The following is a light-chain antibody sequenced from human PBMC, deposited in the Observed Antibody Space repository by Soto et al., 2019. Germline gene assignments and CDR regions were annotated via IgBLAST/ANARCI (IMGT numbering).Light chain of an antibody. CDR1: QGISSY. CDR3: QQLNTFPVT. J-gene: IGKJ5*01. V-gene: IGKV1-9*01. Sequence: DIQLTQSPSFLSASVGDRVTITCRASQGISSYLAWYQQTPGKAPKLLIYASSTFQSCVPSRFSGSGSGTEFTLTISSLQPEDFATYYCQQLNTFPVTFGQGTRLDI. CDR2: ASS.